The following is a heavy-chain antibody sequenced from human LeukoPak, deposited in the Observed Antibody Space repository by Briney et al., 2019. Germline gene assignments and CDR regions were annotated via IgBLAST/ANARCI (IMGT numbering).Heavy chain of an antibody. Sequence: SETLSLTCTVSGGSISSSSYYWGWIRQPPGKGLEWIGSIYYSGSTYYNPSLKSRVTISVDTSKNQFSLKLSSVTAADTAVYYCARLRPPNSYYYYGMDVWGQGTTVTVSS. CDR3: ARLRPPNSYYYYGMDV. CDR1: GGSISSSSYY. V-gene: IGHV4-39*01. CDR2: IYYSGST. D-gene: IGHD5-24*01. J-gene: IGHJ6*02.